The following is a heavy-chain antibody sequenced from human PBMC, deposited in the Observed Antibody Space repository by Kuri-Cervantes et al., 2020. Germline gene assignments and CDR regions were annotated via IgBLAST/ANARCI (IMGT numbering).Heavy chain of an antibody. Sequence: LSLTCAASGFTFNSYAMHWVRQAPGKGLEWVANIKQDGSEKYYVDSAKGRFTISRDNSKNTLYLQMNSLRAEDTAVYYCARDVRLFDIWGQGTMVTVSS. V-gene: IGHV3-7*01. J-gene: IGHJ3*02. CDR2: IKQDGSEK. CDR1: GFTFNSYA. CDR3: ARDVRLFDI.